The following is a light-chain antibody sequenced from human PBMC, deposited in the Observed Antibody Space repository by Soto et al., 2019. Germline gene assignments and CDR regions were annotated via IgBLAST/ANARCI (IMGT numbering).Light chain of an antibody. CDR2: AAS. CDR1: QSVSSSY. J-gene: IGKJ3*01. Sequence: EIVWTQSPGTLSLSPGERATLSCRSSQSVSSSYLAWYQQKPGQAPRLLIYAASTRATGIPARFSGSGSGTDFTLTISSLRSEDFAVYYCHQYHHWPPSFTFGPGTKVDI. V-gene: IGKV3-15*01. CDR3: HQYHHWPPSFT.